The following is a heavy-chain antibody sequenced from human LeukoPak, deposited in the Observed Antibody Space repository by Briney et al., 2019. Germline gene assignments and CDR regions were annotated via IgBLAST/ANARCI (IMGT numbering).Heavy chain of an antibody. J-gene: IGHJ4*02. CDR2: IYYSGST. Sequence: SETLSLTCTVSGDSISSYYWTWIRQPPGKGLEWIGSIYYSGSTYYNPSLKSRVTISVDTSKNQFSLKLSSVTAADTAVYYCASSPPGVVDYFDYWGQGTLVTVSS. CDR1: GDSISSYY. D-gene: IGHD6-6*01. V-gene: IGHV4-39*07. CDR3: ASSPPGVVDYFDY.